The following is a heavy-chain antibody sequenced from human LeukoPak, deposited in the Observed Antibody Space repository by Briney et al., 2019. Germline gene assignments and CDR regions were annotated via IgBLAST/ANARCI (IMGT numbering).Heavy chain of an antibody. J-gene: IGHJ3*02. D-gene: IGHD3-3*01. CDR2: IYTSGST. CDR1: GGSISSYY. CDR3: AFERYDFWSGYYTGDAFDI. Sequence: PSETLSLTCTVSGGSISSYYWSWIRQPAGKGLEWIGRIYTSGSTNYNPSLKSRVTISVDTSKNQFSLKLRSVTAADTAVYYCAFERYDFWSGYYTGDAFDIWGQGTMVTVSS. V-gene: IGHV4-4*07.